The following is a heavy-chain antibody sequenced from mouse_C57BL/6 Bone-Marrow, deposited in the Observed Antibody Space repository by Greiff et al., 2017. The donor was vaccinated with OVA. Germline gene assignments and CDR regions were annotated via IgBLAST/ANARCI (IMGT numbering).Heavy chain of an antibody. D-gene: IGHD1-1*02. J-gene: IGHJ2*01. V-gene: IGHV3-6*01. CDR3: ARVVTHPGDYFGY. CDR2: ISYDGSN. CDR1: GYSITSGYY. Sequence: DVQLQESGPGLVKPSQSLSLTCSVTGYSITSGYYWNWIRQFPGNQLEWMGYISYDGSNNYNPSLKNRISITRDTSKNQFFLKLNSVTTEDTATYYCARVVTHPGDYFGYWGQGTTLTGSS.